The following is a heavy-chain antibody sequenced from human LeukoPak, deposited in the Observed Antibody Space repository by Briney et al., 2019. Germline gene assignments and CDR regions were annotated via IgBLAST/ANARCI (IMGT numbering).Heavy chain of an antibody. V-gene: IGHV4-59*01. CDR2: IYDSGNT. J-gene: IGHJ4*02. CDR1: GGSMNVFQ. D-gene: IGHD7-27*01. CDR3: ARVFRTGTNSDY. Sequence: SETLSLTCTDSGGSMNVFQWSWIRQSPGKGLEWIGFIYDSGNTNYNPSLQSRVTISIDTSKNQFSLKLNSVTAADTAVYYCARVFRTGTNSDYWGQGTQVTVSS.